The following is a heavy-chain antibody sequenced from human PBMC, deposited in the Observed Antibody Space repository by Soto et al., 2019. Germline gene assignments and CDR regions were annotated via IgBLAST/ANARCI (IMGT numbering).Heavy chain of an antibody. D-gene: IGHD6-25*01. CDR2: IDPTDSYR. CDR1: GDSFLDYW. J-gene: IGHJ3*02. V-gene: IGHV5-10-1*01. CDR3: ARGGYSGNSKDPFYI. Sequence: PGESLKISCKGSGDSFLDYWISWVRQMPGKGLEWMGRIDPTDSYRTYSPSFQGHVTISVDKSITTAYLQWSSLKASDTAMFYCARGGYSGNSKDPFYIWGPGTMVTVSS.